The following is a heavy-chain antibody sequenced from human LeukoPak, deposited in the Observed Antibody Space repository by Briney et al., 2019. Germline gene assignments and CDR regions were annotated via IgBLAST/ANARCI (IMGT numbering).Heavy chain of an antibody. D-gene: IGHD3-22*01. Sequence: PGGSLRLSCAASGFTFSNAWMSWVRQAPGKGLEWVGRIESKTDGGTTDYAAPVKGRFTISRDDSKNTLYLQMNSLKTEDTAVYYCTTVRYYYDSSGYYYLRYFDYWGQGTLVTVSS. V-gene: IGHV3-15*04. J-gene: IGHJ4*02. CDR2: IESKTDGGTT. CDR3: TTVRYYYDSSGYYYLRYFDY. CDR1: GFTFSNAW.